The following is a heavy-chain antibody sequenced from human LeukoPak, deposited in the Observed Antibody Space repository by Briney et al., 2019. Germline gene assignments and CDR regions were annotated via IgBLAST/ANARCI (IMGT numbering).Heavy chain of an antibody. CDR3: ARHHSSGWYEGGGYFQH. V-gene: IGHV4-59*07. CDR2: FYYSGST. CDR1: GRCISSYY. J-gene: IGHJ1*01. Sequence: PSDTLSLTCTVSGRCISSYYWSWIRHPPGKGLEWIGYFYYSGSTNYSPSLKNRLTIPVHTSKNHFSLKLLSVTAAPTAVYDCARHHSSGWYEGGGYFQHGGQGTLVSVSS. D-gene: IGHD6-19*01.